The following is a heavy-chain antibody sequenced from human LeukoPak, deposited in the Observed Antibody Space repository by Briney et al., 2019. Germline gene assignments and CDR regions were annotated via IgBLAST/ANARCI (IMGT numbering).Heavy chain of an antibody. J-gene: IGHJ4*02. V-gene: IGHV3-66*01. D-gene: IGHD6-19*01. CDR3: ARGFRPYSSGWYYFDS. Sequence: GGSLRLSCAASGFTSSSYSMNWVRQAPGKGLEWVSVIYSGGSTYYADSVKGRFTISRDNSKNTLYLQMNSLRAEDTAVYYCARGFRPYSSGWYYFDSWGQGTLVTVSS. CDR2: IYSGGST. CDR1: GFTSSSYS.